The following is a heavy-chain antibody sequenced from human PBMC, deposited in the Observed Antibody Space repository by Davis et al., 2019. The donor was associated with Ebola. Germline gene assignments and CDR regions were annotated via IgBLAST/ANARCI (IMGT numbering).Heavy chain of an antibody. J-gene: IGHJ6*02. Sequence: GSLRLSCAVYGGSFSGYYWSWIRQPPGKGLEWIGEINHSGSTNYNPSLKSRVTISVDTSKNQFSLKLSSVTAAGTAVYYCARGGSTRRGYYYYGMDVWGQGTTVTVSS. CDR2: INHSGST. D-gene: IGHD2-2*01. CDR1: GGSFSGYY. V-gene: IGHV4-34*01. CDR3: ARGGSTRRGYYYYGMDV.